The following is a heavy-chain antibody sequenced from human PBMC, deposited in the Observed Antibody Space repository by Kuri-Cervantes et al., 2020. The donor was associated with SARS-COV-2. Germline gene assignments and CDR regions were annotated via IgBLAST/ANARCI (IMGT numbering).Heavy chain of an antibody. Sequence: SETLSLTCTVSGGSISSYYWSWIRQPPGKGLEWIGSIYYSGSTYYNPSLKGRVTISVDTSKNQFSLKLSSVTAADTAVYYCASKLSSGWYKGFDPWGQGNLVTVSS. CDR2: IYYSGST. V-gene: IGHV4-59*12. D-gene: IGHD6-19*01. CDR3: ASKLSSGWYKGFDP. J-gene: IGHJ5*02. CDR1: GGSISSYY.